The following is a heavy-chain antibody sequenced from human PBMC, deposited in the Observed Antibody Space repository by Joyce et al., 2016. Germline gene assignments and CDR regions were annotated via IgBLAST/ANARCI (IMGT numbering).Heavy chain of an antibody. CDR2: VNCRGRT. D-gene: IGHD6-13*01. CDR1: GGSISSAPYF. CDR3: VRDRRYSSTWEYNWFDP. J-gene: IGHJ5*02. V-gene: IGHV4-39*07. Sequence: QLQLQESGPGLVKPSETLSLTCSVSGGSISSAPYFWGWIRQPPGKGLEWIGRVNCRGRTYHNPSLMSRVTISLDTSNSQFSLNLRSVSAADTAVYYWVRDRRYSSTWEYNWFDPWGQGTLVTVSS.